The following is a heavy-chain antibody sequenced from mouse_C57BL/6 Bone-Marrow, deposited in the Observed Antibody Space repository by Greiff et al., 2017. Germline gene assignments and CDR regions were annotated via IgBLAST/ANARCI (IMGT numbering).Heavy chain of an antibody. CDR1: GYSITSDY. D-gene: IGHD2-4*01. Sequence: EVMLVESGPGLAKPSQTLSLTCSVTGYSITSDYWNWIRKFPGNKLEYMGYISYSGSTYYNPSLKSRISITRDTSKNQYYLQLNSVTTEDTATYYWARWKAIYYDYDLYYFDYWGQGTTLTVSS. CDR3: ARWKAIYYDYDLYYFDY. CDR2: ISYSGST. J-gene: IGHJ2*01. V-gene: IGHV3-8*01.